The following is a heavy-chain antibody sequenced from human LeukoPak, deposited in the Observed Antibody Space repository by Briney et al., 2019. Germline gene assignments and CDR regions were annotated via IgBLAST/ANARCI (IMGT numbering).Heavy chain of an antibody. CDR1: AFTFSSYA. J-gene: IGHJ4*03. CDR2: ISNNGDST. V-gene: IGHV3-64D*09. CDR3: VKSGADYGDYFGFFDY. Sequence: GGSLRLSCSASAFTFSSYAMHWVRQAPGKGLEFVSGISNNGDSTYYGDSVKGRFTISRDNSKNRLYLQMISLRAEDTAMYYCVKSGADYGDYFGFFDYWGQGPRSPSPQ. D-gene: IGHD4-17*01.